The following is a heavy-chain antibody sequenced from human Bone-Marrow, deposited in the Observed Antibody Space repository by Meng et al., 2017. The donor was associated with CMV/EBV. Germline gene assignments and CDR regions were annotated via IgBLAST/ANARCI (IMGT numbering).Heavy chain of an antibody. J-gene: IGHJ3*02. D-gene: IGHD3-10*01. V-gene: IGHV3-7*01. Sequence: GGSLRLSCATSGFTFSSYWMSWVRQAPGKGLEWVASANQDGSETYHVDSVKGRFTISRDNGQNSLYLQMASLTADDTALYYCARDYGWHAFDIWGQGTMVTVSS. CDR3: ARDYGWHAFDI. CDR1: GFTFSSYW. CDR2: ANQDGSET.